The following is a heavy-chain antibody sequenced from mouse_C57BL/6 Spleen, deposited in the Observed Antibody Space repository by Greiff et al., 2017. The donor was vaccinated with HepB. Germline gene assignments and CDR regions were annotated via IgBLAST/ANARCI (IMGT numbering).Heavy chain of an antibody. CDR1: GYTFTDYE. CDR2: IDPETGGT. Sequence: VQLQQSGAELVRPGASVTLSCKASGYTFTDYEMHWVKQTPVHGLEWIGAIDPETGGTAYNQKFKGKAILTADKSSSTAYMELRSLTSEDSAVYYCTRRGETVVHYYAMDYWGQGTSVTVSS. J-gene: IGHJ4*01. D-gene: IGHD1-1*01. V-gene: IGHV1-15*01. CDR3: TRRGETVVHYYAMDY.